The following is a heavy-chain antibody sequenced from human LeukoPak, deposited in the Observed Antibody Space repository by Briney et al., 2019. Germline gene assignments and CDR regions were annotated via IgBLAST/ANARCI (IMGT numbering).Heavy chain of an antibody. Sequence: SETLSLTCTVSGGSISSYYWSWIRQPAGKGLEWIGRIYTCGSTNYNPSLKSRVTISVDTSKNQFSLKLSSVTAADTAVYYCARDRIGYCTNGVCYTSSSSSWYWFDPWGQGTLVTVSS. CDR2: IYTCGST. D-gene: IGHD2-8*01. CDR1: GGSISSYY. J-gene: IGHJ5*02. CDR3: ARDRIGYCTNGVCYTSSSSSWYWFDP. V-gene: IGHV4-4*07.